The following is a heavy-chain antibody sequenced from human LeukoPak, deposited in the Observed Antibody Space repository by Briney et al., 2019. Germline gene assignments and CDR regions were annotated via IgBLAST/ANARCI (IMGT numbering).Heavy chain of an antibody. V-gene: IGHV3-21*01. CDR2: ISSSSSYI. D-gene: IGHD7-27*01. Sequence: GGSLRLSCAASGFTFSSYSMNWVRQAPGKGLEWVSSISSSSSYIYYADSVKGRFTISRDNAKNSLYLQMNSLRAEDTAVYYCARGPEVGTGGQFDYWGQGTLVTVSS. J-gene: IGHJ4*02. CDR1: GFTFSSYS. CDR3: ARGPEVGTGGQFDY.